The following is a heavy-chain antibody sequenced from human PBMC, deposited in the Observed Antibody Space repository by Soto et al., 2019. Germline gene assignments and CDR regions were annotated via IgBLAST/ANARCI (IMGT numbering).Heavy chain of an antibody. CDR2: ISAYNGNT. Sequence: GASVKFSCKASGYTFTSYGISWVRQAPGQGLEWMGWISAYNGNTNYAQKLQGRVTMTTDTSTSTAYMELRSLRSDDTAVYYCARDHRVWELLPVGVFRPDYYYYYGMDVWGQGTTVTVSS. D-gene: IGHD1-26*01. V-gene: IGHV1-18*01. J-gene: IGHJ6*02. CDR3: ARDHRVWELLPVGVFRPDYYYYYGMDV. CDR1: GYTFTSYG.